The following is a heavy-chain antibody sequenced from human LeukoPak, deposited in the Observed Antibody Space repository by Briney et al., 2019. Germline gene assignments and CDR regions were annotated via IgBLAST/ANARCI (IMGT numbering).Heavy chain of an antibody. CDR3: TRHKETRGFYYGSGSSPGMDV. Sequence: GGSLKLSCAASGFTFSASAMHWVRQASGKGPEWVGRIRSKANTYATAYAASVKGRFTISRDDSKNTAYLQMNSLKTEDTAVYYCTRHKETRGFYYGSGSSPGMDVWGQGTTVTVSS. CDR1: GFTFSASA. D-gene: IGHD3-10*01. J-gene: IGHJ6*02. CDR2: IRSKANTYAT. V-gene: IGHV3-73*01.